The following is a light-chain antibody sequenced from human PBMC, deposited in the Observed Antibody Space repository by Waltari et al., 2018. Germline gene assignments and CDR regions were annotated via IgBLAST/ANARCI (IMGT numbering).Light chain of an antibody. CDR3: QHYVRLPVT. J-gene: IGKJ1*01. CDR2: GAS. V-gene: IGKV3-20*01. CDR1: QSVSRA. Sequence: EIVLTQSPGTLSLSPGERVILSCRVSQSVSRALAWYQQKPGQAPRLLIYGASNRATGIPDRFRGSGSGTDFSLTISRLEPEEFAVYYCQHYVRLPVTFGQGTKVEIK.